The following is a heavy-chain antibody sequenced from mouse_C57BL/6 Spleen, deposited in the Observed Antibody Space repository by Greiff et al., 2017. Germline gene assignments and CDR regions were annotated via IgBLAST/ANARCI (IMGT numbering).Heavy chain of an antibody. Sequence: QVQLQQSGAELVRPGASVKLSCKASGYTFTDYYINWVKQRPGQGLEWIARIYPGSGNTYYNEKFKGKATLTAEKSSSTAYMQLSSLTSEDSAVYFCARSKTAHHYFDYWGQGTTLTVSS. V-gene: IGHV1-76*01. D-gene: IGHD3-2*02. CDR1: GYTFTDYY. CDR2: IYPGSGNT. CDR3: ARSKTAHHYFDY. J-gene: IGHJ2*01.